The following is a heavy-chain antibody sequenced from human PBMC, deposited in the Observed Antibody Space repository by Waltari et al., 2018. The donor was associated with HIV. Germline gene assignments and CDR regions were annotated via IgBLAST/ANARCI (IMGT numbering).Heavy chain of an antibody. CDR2: INHSGST. V-gene: IGHV4-34*01. CDR1: GGSFSGYY. J-gene: IGHJ4*02. D-gene: IGHD6-13*01. CDR3: ARSGAYSSSRDY. Sequence: QVQLQQWGAGLLKPSETLSLTCAVYGGSFSGYYWSWIRQPPGKGLEWIGEINHSGSTNYNPSLKSRVTISVDTSKNQFSLKLTSVTAADTAVYYCARSGAYSSSRDYWGQGTLVTVSS.